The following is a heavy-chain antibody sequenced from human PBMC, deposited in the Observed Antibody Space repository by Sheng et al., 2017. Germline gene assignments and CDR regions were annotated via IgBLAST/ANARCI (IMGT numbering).Heavy chain of an antibody. J-gene: IGHJ2*01. CDR1: GFTFSSYS. D-gene: IGHD2-8*02. V-gene: IGHV3-21*01. CDR2: ISSSSSYI. CDR3: ARGLVTGYFDL. Sequence: EVQLVESGGGLVKPGGSLRLSCAASGFTFSSYSMNWVCQAPGKGLEWVSSISSSSSYIYYADSVKGRFTISRDNAKNSLYLQMNSLRAEDTAVYYCARGLVTGYFDLWGLAPWSLSPQ.